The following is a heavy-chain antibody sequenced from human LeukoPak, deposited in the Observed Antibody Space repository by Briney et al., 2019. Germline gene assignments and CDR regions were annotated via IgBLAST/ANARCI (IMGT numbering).Heavy chain of an antibody. Sequence: GGSLRLSCAAPGFTFSSYSMNWVRQAPGKGLEWVSSISSSSSYIYYADSVKGRFTISRDNAKNSLYLQMNSLRAEDTAVYYCARDRRIAAAGKYYYYYGMDVWGQGTTVTASS. J-gene: IGHJ6*02. V-gene: IGHV3-21*01. CDR2: ISSSSSYI. CDR3: ARDRRIAAAGKYYYYYGMDV. D-gene: IGHD6-13*01. CDR1: GFTFSSYS.